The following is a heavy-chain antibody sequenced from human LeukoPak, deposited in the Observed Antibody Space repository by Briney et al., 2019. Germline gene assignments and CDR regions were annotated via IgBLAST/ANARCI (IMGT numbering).Heavy chain of an antibody. CDR1: GGSFSGYY. CDR2: INHSGST. Sequence: SDTLSLTCAVYGGSFSGYYWSWIRQPPGKGLEWIGEINHSGSTNYNPSLKSRVTISVDTSKNQFSLKLSSVTAADTAVYYCARARTGRWYYFDYWGQGTLVTVSS. J-gene: IGHJ4*02. D-gene: IGHD3-10*01. V-gene: IGHV4-34*01. CDR3: ARARTGRWYYFDY.